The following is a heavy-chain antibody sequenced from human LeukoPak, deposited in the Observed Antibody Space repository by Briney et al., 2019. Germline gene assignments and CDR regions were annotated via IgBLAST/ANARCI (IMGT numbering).Heavy chain of an antibody. V-gene: IGHV3-21*01. CDR1: GFTFSSYS. J-gene: IGHJ4*02. D-gene: IGHD5-24*01. CDR3: ARGGSGRLQLDC. CDR2: ISSSSTYI. Sequence: GGSLRLSRAASGFTFSSYSMNWVRQAPGKGLEWVSAISSSSTYIYYADSVKGRFTISRDNAKNTLYLQMNSLRAADTAVYYCARGGSGRLQLDCWGQGTLVTVSS.